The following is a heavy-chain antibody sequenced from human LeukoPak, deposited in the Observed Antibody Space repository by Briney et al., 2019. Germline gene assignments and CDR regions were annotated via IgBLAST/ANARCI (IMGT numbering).Heavy chain of an antibody. CDR1: GVSISSYY. V-gene: IGHV4-59*01. CDR2: IYYSGNT. D-gene: IGHD3-16*01. CDR3: ARETSQKGAHYMDV. Sequence: SETLSLTCTVSGVSISSYYWRWIRQPPGKGLKWIGDIYYSGNTSYSLSLRSRVTISVDTSKNQFSLKLSSVTAADTAVYYCARETSQKGAHYMDVWGKGTTVTISS. J-gene: IGHJ6*03.